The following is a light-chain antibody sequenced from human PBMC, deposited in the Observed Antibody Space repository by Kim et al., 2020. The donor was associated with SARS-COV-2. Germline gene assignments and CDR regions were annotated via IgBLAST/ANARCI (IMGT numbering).Light chain of an antibody. V-gene: IGKV1-39*01. CDR2: AAS. CDR1: QSISTY. Sequence: DIQMTQSPSSLSASVGDRVTITCRASQSISTYLNWYQQKPGKAPNVLIYAASSLQSGVPSRFSGSGSGTDFTLTISSLQPEDFETYYCQQTYSTLTWTFGQGTKVDIK. CDR3: QQTYSTLTWT. J-gene: IGKJ1*01.